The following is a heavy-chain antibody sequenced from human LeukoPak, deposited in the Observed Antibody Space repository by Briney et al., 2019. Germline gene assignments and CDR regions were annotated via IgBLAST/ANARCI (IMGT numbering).Heavy chain of an antibody. CDR3: ATSSGYGFLFEY. D-gene: IGHD3-22*01. CDR2: FDPEDGET. Sequence: ASVNVSCEVSGYTLTDLSMHWVRQAPRKELEWMGGFDPEDGETIYAQNFQGRVTMTEDTSTDTAYMEVRSLRSEDTAVYYCATSSGYGFLFEYWGQGTLVTVSS. J-gene: IGHJ4*02. CDR1: GYTLTDLS. V-gene: IGHV1-24*01.